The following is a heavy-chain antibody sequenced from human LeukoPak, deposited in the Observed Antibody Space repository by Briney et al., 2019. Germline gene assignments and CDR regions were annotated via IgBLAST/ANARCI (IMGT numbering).Heavy chain of an antibody. Sequence: GGSLRLSCAASGFTFSSYSMNWVRRAPGKGLEWVSSISSSSSYIYYADSVKGRFTISRDNAKNSLYLQMNSLRAEDTAVYYCARVRAVTFGGVIVPDAFDIWGQGTMVTVSS. CDR2: ISSSSSYI. CDR3: ARVRAVTFGGVIVPDAFDI. D-gene: IGHD3-16*02. CDR1: GFTFSSYS. J-gene: IGHJ3*02. V-gene: IGHV3-21*01.